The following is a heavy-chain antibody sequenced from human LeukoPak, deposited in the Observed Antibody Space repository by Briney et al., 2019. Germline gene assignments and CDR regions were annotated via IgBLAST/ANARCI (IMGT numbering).Heavy chain of an antibody. CDR2: IKHDGSEK. J-gene: IGHJ4*02. Sequence: GGSLTLSCAASGFTFSSFWMSWVRQAPGKGLEWVGNIKHDGSEKYYVGSVKGRFTMSRDNAKNSLYLQMHSLSAEDTAVYYCAREAAAPSDSWGQGTLVTVSS. CDR3: AREAAAPSDS. CDR1: GFTFSSFW. V-gene: IGHV3-7*04. D-gene: IGHD6-25*01.